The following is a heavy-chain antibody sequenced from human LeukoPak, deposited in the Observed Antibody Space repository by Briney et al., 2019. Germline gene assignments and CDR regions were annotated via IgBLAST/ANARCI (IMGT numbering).Heavy chain of an antibody. V-gene: IGHV1-69*13. Sequence: SVKVSCKASGGTFSSYAISWVRQAPGQGLEWMGGIIPIFGTANYAQKFQGRVTITADESTSTAYMELSSLRSEDTAVHYCARTPRVLRSSSWHYYYYGMDVWGQGTTVTVSS. CDR2: IIPIFGTA. CDR3: ARTPRVLRSSSWHYYYYGMDV. J-gene: IGHJ6*02. D-gene: IGHD6-13*01. CDR1: GGTFSSYA.